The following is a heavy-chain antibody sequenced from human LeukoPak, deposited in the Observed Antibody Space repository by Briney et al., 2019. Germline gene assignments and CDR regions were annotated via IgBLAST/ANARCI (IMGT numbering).Heavy chain of an antibody. CDR3: ARESFKYDPSGTGENAFDI. D-gene: IGHD3-22*01. V-gene: IGHV1-46*01. CDR2: INPSGGST. Sequence: GASVKVSCKASGYTFTSYYMHWVRQAPGQGLEWMGIINPSGGSTSYPQKFQGRVTMTRDTSTSTVYMELSSLRSEDTAVYYCARESFKYDPSGTGENAFDIWGQGTMVTVSS. CDR1: GYTFTSYY. J-gene: IGHJ3*02.